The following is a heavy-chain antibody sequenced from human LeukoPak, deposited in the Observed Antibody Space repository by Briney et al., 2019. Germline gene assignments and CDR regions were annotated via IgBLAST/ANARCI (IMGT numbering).Heavy chain of an antibody. V-gene: IGHV3-7*01. D-gene: IGHD6-6*01. Sequence: PGGSLRLSCAASGFTFSSYAMNWVRQAPGKGLEWVANIKQDGSEKYYVDSVKGRFTISRDNAKNPLYLQMNSLRAEDTAVYYCARVNTCVPHDYWGQGTLVTVSS. J-gene: IGHJ4*02. CDR1: GFTFSSYA. CDR3: ARVNTCVPHDY. CDR2: IKQDGSEK.